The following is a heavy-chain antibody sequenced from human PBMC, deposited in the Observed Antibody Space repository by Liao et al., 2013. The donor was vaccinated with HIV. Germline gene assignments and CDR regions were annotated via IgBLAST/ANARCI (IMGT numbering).Heavy chain of an antibody. V-gene: IGHV4-39*07. Sequence: QVQLREWAPPGLVKPSETLSLTCTVSGDSIGSDSPYWGWIRQSPGAGLEWIGSLHFSGTTYINPSLRPRVSLSVDTSKNRFSLHLSSVTAADTGVYYCARVNRGPDYWGQGTLVTVSS. CDR1: GDSIGSDSPY. CDR2: LHFSGTT. CDR3: ARVNRGPDY. J-gene: IGHJ4*02. D-gene: IGHD7-27*01.